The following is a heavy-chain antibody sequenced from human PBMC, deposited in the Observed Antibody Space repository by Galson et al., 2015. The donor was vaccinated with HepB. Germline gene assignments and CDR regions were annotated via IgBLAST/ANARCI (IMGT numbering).Heavy chain of an antibody. CDR3: ASRYSGSFDAFDI. D-gene: IGHD1-26*01. CDR2: ISSSSSYI. V-gene: IGHV3-21*01. CDR1: GFTFSSYS. J-gene: IGHJ3*02. Sequence: SLRLSCAASGFTFSSYSMNWVRQAPGKGLEWVSSISSSSSYIYYADSVKGRFTISRDNAKNSLYLQMNSLRAEDTAVYYCASRYSGSFDAFDIWGQGTMVTVSS.